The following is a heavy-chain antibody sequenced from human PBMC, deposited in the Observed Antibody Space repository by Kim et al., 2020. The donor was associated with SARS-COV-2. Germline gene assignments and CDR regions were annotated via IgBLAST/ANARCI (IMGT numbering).Heavy chain of an antibody. CDR1: GGTFSSYA. CDR2: IIPIFGTA. D-gene: IGHD2-15*01. CDR3: ARDGGRVGHNWFDP. J-gene: IGHJ5*02. V-gene: IGHV1-69*13. Sequence: SVKVSCKASGGTFSSYAISWVRQAPGQGLEWMGGIIPIFGTANYAQKFQGRVTITADESTSTAYMELSSLRSEDTAVYYCARDGGRVGHNWFDPWGQGTLLTVSS.